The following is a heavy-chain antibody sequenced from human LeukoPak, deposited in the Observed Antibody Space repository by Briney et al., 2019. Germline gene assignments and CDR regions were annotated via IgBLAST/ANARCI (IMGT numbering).Heavy chain of an antibody. D-gene: IGHD6-6*01. J-gene: IGHJ4*02. V-gene: IGHV4-31*03. CDR2: IYYSETS. Sequence: SPTLSLTCTVSGGSISSGGYYWSWIPQHPGKGLEWIGHIYYSETSFYYPSLTSRVTISVDTSKNQFSLKLTSVNDADTAVYYCARIERSSYSLGFDYWGQGTLVTVSS. CDR1: GGSISSGGYY. CDR3: ARIERSSYSLGFDY.